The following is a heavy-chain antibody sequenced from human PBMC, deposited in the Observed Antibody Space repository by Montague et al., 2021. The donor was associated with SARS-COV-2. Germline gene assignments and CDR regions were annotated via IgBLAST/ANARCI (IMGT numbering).Heavy chain of an antibody. CDR2: IYYSGST. J-gene: IGHJ2*01. D-gene: IGHD3-22*01. V-gene: IGHV4-31*11. Sequence: TLSLTCAVYGVSFSGYYWSWIRQHPGKGLEWIGYIYYSGSTYYNPSLKSRVTISVDTSKNQFSLKMSSVTAADTAVYYCARSPEPMIILIITSLNWYFDLWGRGTLVTVSS. CDR1: GVSFSGYY. CDR3: ARSPEPMIILIITSLNWYFDL.